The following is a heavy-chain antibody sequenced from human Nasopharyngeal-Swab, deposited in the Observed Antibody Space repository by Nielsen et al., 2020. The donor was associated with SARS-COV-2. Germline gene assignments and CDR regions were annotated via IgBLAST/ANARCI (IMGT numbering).Heavy chain of an antibody. CDR1: GFTFSDYY. V-gene: IGHV3-11*04. Sequence: GGSLRLSCAASGFTFSDYYMSWIRQAPGKGLEWVSYISSSGSTIYYADSVKGRFTISRDNAKNSLYLQMNSLRAEDTAVYYCACSQAYNWNDSDAFDIWGQGTMVTVSS. CDR3: ACSQAYNWNDSDAFDI. CDR2: ISSSGSTI. J-gene: IGHJ3*02. D-gene: IGHD1-1*01.